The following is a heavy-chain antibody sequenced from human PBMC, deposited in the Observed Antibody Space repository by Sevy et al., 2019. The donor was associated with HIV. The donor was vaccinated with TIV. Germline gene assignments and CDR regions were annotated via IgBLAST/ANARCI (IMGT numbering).Heavy chain of an antibody. J-gene: IGHJ4*02. Sequence: ASVKVSCKASGYNFNTYGITWVRQAPGQGLAWVGWIGVNNGKTNYAARLQARISMTADTSTSTVYMELRTLTSDDTAMYFCARDSYYYDMHSSYRPPDYWGQGTLVTVSS. V-gene: IGHV1-18*01. CDR3: ARDSYYYDMHSSYRPPDY. CDR2: IGVNNGKT. D-gene: IGHD3-22*01. CDR1: GYNFNTYG.